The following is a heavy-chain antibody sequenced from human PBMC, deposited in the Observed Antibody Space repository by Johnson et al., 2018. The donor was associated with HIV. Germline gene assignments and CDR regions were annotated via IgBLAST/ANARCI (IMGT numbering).Heavy chain of an antibody. CDR1: GFTFSSYG. Sequence: QMQLVESGGGVVQPGRSLRLSCAASGFTFSSYGMHLVRQAPGKGLEWVAVIWYDGSNEHYADSVKDRFTISRDNSKNTLYLQMNSLRTEDTAVYYCAKDRGELLSPDAFDIWGQGTMVTVSS. J-gene: IGHJ3*02. CDR3: AKDRGELLSPDAFDI. CDR2: IWYDGSNE. D-gene: IGHD1-26*01. V-gene: IGHV3-33*06.